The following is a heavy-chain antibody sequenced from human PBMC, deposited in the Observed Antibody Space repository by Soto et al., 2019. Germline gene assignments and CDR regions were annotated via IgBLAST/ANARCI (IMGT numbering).Heavy chain of an antibody. V-gene: IGHV1-18*01. J-gene: IGHJ4*02. CDR2: ISAYNGNT. CDR3: ARGSNYDILTGYPAPFDY. D-gene: IGHD3-9*01. Sequence: QVQLVQSGAEVKKPGASVKVSCKASGYTFTSYGISWVRQAPGQGLEWMGWISAYNGNTNYAQKLQGRVTMTTDTSTNTAYMELRSLRSDDTAVYYCARGSNYDILTGYPAPFDYWGQGTLVTVSS. CDR1: GYTFTSYG.